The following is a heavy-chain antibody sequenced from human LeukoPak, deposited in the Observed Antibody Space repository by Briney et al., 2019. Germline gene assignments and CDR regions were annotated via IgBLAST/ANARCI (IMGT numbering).Heavy chain of an antibody. V-gene: IGHV4-59*01. D-gene: IGHD3-3*01. CDR2: FSYSGST. J-gene: IGHJ4*02. CDR3: ARAYDRNYDHFDY. Sequence: SETLSLTCSVSGGSISSNYWSWIRQPPGKGLEWIGFFSYSGSTNYSPSLKSRVTISVDASKNHFSLRLTSVTAADTAVYYCARAYDRNYDHFDYWGQAALVTVSP. CDR1: GGSISSNY.